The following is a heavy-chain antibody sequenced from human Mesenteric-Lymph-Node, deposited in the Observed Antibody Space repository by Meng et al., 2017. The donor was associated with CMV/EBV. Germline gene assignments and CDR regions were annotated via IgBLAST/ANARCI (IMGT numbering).Heavy chain of an antibody. CDR3: ARAIEGWKTPYFDY. D-gene: IGHD1-1*01. CDR1: GGSISSYY. Sequence: SETLSLTCTVSGGSISSYYWNWIRQPPGKGLEWIGYIYYSGRTNYNPSLKSRVSISVDTSKNQFSLKLSSVTAADTAVYYCARAIEGWKTPYFDYWGQGTLVTVSS. CDR2: IYYSGRT. V-gene: IGHV4-59*01. J-gene: IGHJ4*02.